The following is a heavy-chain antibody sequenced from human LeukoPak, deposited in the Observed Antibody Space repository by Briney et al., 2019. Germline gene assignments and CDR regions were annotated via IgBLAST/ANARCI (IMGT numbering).Heavy chain of an antibody. CDR1: GGSISSGGYY. CDR3: ASLVVPAAKYYFDY. CDR2: IYHSGST. D-gene: IGHD2-2*01. J-gene: IGHJ4*02. Sequence: SETLSLTCTVSGGSISSGGYYWSWIRQPPGKGLEWIGYIYHSGSTYYNPSLKSRVTISVDRSKNQFPLKLSSVTAADTAVYYCASLVVPAAKYYFDYWGQGTLVTVSS. V-gene: IGHV4-30-2*01.